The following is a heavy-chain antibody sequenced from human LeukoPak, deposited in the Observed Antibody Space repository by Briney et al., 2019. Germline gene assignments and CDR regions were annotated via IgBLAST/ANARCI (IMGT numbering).Heavy chain of an antibody. D-gene: IGHD1-26*01. V-gene: IGHV4-34*01. CDR2: INHSGST. CDR3: ARQLLVGATGNFDY. CDR1: GGSFSGYY. Sequence: SETLSLTCAVYGGSFSGYYWSWIRQPPGKELEWIGEINHSGSTNYNPSLKSRVTISVDTSKNQFSLKLSSVTAADTAVYYCARQLLVGATGNFDYWGQGTLVTVSS. J-gene: IGHJ4*02.